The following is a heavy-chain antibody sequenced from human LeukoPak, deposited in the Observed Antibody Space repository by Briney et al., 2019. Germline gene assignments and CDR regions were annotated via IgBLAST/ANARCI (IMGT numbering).Heavy chain of an antibody. D-gene: IGHD2-21*02. Sequence: GGSLRLSCAASGFTVSSNYMSWVRQAPGKGLEWVSVIYSGGSTYYADSVKGRFTISRDNSKNTLYLQMNSLRAEDTAVYYCARYSSYCGGDWYLDYWGQGTLVTVSS. V-gene: IGHV3-53*01. CDR3: ARYSSYCGGDWYLDY. CDR2: IYSGGST. J-gene: IGHJ4*02. CDR1: GFTVSSNY.